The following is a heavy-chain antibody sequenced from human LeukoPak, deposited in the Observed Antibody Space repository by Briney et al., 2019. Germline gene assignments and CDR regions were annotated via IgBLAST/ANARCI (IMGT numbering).Heavy chain of an antibody. J-gene: IGHJ4*02. CDR1: GYTFTSYG. D-gene: IGHD6-13*01. CDR3: ASIAAAGGELDY. Sequence: ASVKVSCKASGYTFTSYGISWVRQAPGQGLEWMGWINPNSGGTNYAQKFQGRVTMTRDTSISTAYMELSRLRSDDTAVYYCASIAAAGGELDYWGQGTLVTVSS. V-gene: IGHV1-2*02. CDR2: INPNSGGT.